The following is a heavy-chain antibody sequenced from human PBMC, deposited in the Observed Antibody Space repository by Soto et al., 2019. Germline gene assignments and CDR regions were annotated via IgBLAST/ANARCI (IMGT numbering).Heavy chain of an antibody. V-gene: IGHV4-39*01. CDR3: ARHIDGLNLSWTYCSGGSCYSGVDY. CDR2: IYYSGST. D-gene: IGHD2-15*01. CDR1: GGSISSSSYY. J-gene: IGHJ4*02. Sequence: PSETLSLTCTVSGGSISSSSYYWGWIRQPPGKGLEWIGSIYYSGSTYYNPSLKSRVTISVDTSKNQFSLKLSSVTAADTAVYHCARHIDGLNLSWTYCSGGSCYSGVDYWGQGTLVTVSS.